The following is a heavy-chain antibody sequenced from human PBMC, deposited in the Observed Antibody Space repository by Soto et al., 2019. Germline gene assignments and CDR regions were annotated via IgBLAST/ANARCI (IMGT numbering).Heavy chain of an antibody. CDR3: ARFSDWLISYSFDY. Sequence: RRLSCAVSGFNFRDYYMSWVRQAPGKGLEWISYIGDSGSPIYYADSVRGRFTTSRDNAKDSLYLQMNRLRAEDTAVYYCARFSDWLISYSFDYWGQGALVTVSS. CDR1: GFNFRDYY. D-gene: IGHD3-9*01. CDR2: IGDSGSPI. V-gene: IGHV3-11*01. J-gene: IGHJ4*01.